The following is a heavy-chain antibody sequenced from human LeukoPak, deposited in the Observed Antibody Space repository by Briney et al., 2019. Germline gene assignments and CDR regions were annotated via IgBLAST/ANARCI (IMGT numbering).Heavy chain of an antibody. CDR3: ARASSWSGLDY. Sequence: GGSLRLSCTASAFTFSSYAMSWVRQAPGKGLEYVSGISSNGGSTYYANSVKGRFTTSRDNSKNTLYLQMVSLRAEDMAVYYCARASSWSGLDYWGQGTLVTVSS. CDR2: ISSNGGST. J-gene: IGHJ4*02. D-gene: IGHD3-3*01. V-gene: IGHV3-64*01. CDR1: AFTFSSYA.